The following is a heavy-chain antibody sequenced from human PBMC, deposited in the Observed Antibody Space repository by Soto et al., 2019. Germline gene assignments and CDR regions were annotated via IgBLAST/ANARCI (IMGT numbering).Heavy chain of an antibody. D-gene: IGHD3-22*01. Sequence: QLQLQESGSGLVKPSQTLSLTCTVSGGSINSGDYSWTWIRQPPGKGLEWIGYIYHTGTTYYNMYLKSRVTISVDRSKNQFSLNLSSVTAADTAVYYCARGINYYDSSGDSWFDPWGQGTLVTVSS. CDR3: ARGINYYDSSGDSWFDP. V-gene: IGHV4-30-2*01. CDR1: GGSINSGDYS. J-gene: IGHJ5*02. CDR2: IYHTGTT.